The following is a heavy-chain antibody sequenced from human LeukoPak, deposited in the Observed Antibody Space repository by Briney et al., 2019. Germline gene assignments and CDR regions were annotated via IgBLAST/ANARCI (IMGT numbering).Heavy chain of an antibody. CDR2: INPSGDST. D-gene: IGHD2-21*01. CDR3: VSIGRHLDPFDY. CDR1: GYTXTSYY. J-gene: IGHJ4*02. V-gene: IGHV1-46*01. Sequence: ASVKVSCKASGYTXTSYYLHWVRQAPGQGLEWMGIINPSGDSTTYAQRFQDRITMTRDTSTSTVYMELSSLRSEDTAVYYCVSIGRHLDPFDYWGQGTLVTVSS.